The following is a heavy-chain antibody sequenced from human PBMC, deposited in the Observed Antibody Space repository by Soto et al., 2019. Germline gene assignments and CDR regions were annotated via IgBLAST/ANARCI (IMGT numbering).Heavy chain of an antibody. D-gene: IGHD2-2*01. Sequence: ASVKVSCKASGYTFTTYDINWVRQATGQGLEWMGWINPNSGNTGYAQKFQGRVTMTRNTSINTAYMELSSLRYEDTAVYYCAVAYIVVIPDALPKWGQGTLVTVYS. CDR1: GYTFTTYD. CDR2: INPNSGNT. V-gene: IGHV1-8*01. J-gene: IGHJ4*02. CDR3: AVAYIVVIPDALPK.